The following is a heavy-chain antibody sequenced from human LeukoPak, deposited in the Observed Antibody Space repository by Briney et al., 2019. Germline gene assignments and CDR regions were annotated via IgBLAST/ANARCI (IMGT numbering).Heavy chain of an antibody. CDR3: ARHLTVTGDGLDI. D-gene: IGHD2-8*02. Sequence: SETLSLTCAVSGYSISSGYYWGWIRQPPGKGLEWIGSIYHSGSTYYNPSLKSRVTISVDTSKNQFSLKLSSVTAADTAVYYCARHLTVTGDGLDIWGQGTMVTVSS. CDR1: GYSISSGYY. J-gene: IGHJ3*02. CDR2: IYHSGST. V-gene: IGHV4-38-2*01.